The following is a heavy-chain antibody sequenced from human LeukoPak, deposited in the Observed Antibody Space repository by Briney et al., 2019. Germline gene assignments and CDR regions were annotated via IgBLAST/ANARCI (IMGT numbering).Heavy chain of an antibody. CDR2: IYYSWST. J-gene: IGHJ4*02. V-gene: IGHV4-59*01. CDR3: ARGNGYYYVSAHFDY. Sequence: PSESLSLTCTVYGGSISSYYWSWIRQPPGKGLEWIGYIYYSWSTNYNSSLKSRVTISVETSKNQFSRKLSSVIAADTAVYYCARGNGYYYVSAHFDYWGQGTLVTVSS. D-gene: IGHD3-22*01. CDR1: GGSISSYY.